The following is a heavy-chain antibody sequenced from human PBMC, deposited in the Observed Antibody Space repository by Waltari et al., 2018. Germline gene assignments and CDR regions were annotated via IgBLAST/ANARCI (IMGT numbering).Heavy chain of an antibody. CDR2: IYSGGST. CDR3: ARDQYSSGSSDY. Sequence: EVQLVESGGGLIQPGGSLRLSCAASGFTVSSNYMSWVRQAPGKGLEWVSVIYSGGSTYYADSVKGRFTISRDNAKNSLYLQMNSLRAEDTAVYYCARDQYSSGSSDYWGQGTLVTVSS. V-gene: IGHV3-53*01. D-gene: IGHD6-19*01. J-gene: IGHJ4*02. CDR1: GFTVSSNY.